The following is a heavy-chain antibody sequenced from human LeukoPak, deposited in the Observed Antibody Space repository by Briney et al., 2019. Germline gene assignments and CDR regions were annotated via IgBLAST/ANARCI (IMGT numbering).Heavy chain of an antibody. J-gene: IGHJ4*02. V-gene: IGHV3-30*04. CDR1: GFIFSSYA. CDR2: ISYDGSNK. D-gene: IGHD4-17*01. Sequence: GGSLRLSCAASGFIFSSYAMHWVRQAPGKGLEWVAVISYDGSNKYYADSVKGRFTISRDNSKNTLYLQMNSLRAEDTAVYYCARSYYDYGDFKDDYWGQGTLVTVSS. CDR3: ARSYYDYGDFKDDY.